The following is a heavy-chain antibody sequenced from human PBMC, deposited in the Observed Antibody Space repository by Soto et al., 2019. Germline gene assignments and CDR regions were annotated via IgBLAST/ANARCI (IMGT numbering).Heavy chain of an antibody. CDR2: IYYSGST. D-gene: IGHD2-15*01. CDR3: ARWGGYCSGGSCFDDY. V-gene: IGHV4-59*01. Sequence: QVQLQESGPGLVKPSETLSLTCTVSGGSISSYYWSWIRQPPGKGLEWIGYIYYSGSTNYNPSLKSRVTISVDTSKNQFSLKLSSVTAADTAVYYCARWGGYCSGGSCFDDYWGQGTLVTVSS. CDR1: GGSISSYY. J-gene: IGHJ4*02.